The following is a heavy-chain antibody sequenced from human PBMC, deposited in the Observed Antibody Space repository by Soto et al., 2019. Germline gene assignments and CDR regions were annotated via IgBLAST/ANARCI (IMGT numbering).Heavy chain of an antibody. CDR1: GYSFTNYW. J-gene: IGHJ5*02. CDR3: SRSSGCSKNYYLFAL. D-gene: IGHD3-10*02. V-gene: IGHV5-51*01. Sequence: GESLKISCKGSGYSFTNYWIGWVRQMPGKGLEWMGIIYPGDSDTRYSPSFQGQVTISADKSISTAYLQWSSLKASDTAMYYCSRSSGCSKNYYLFALWGQGSFVTGSS. CDR2: IYPGDSDT.